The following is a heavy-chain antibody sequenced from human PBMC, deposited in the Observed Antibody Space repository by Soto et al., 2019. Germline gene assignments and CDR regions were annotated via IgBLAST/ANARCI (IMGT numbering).Heavy chain of an antibody. CDR2: INAGNGNT. CDR1: GYTFTSYA. CDR3: AIGPRITISQYCYYGIDG. V-gene: IGHV1-3*01. Sequence: SVKVSCKAFGYTFTSYAIPWVRQAPGQRLEWMGWINAGNGNTKYSPKFQGRVTITRDTSASTAYMELSSLRSEDTAVYYCAIGPRITISQYCYYGIDGWGQWTTVTVAS. D-gene: IGHD3-3*01. J-gene: IGHJ6*02.